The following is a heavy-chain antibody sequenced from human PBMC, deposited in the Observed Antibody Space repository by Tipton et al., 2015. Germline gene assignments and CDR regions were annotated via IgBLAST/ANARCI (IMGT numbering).Heavy chain of an antibody. V-gene: IGHV4-34*01. CDR3: ARGGSPIIEMAYHHYGLDV. J-gene: IGHJ6*02. Sequence: TLSLTCSLSGGSFYTYYGTWIRQPPGQGLEWIGEIYRSGTTNYNPYLRGRFTISLRTSKNQLSLKVDSVTAADTAIYYCARGGSPIIEMAYHHYGLDVWGQGTTVTVSS. CDR1: GGSFYTYY. D-gene: IGHD5-24*01. CDR2: IYRSGTT.